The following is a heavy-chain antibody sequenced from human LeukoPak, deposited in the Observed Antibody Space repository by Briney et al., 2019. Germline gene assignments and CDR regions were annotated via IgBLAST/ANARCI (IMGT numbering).Heavy chain of an antibody. CDR2: ISGYNGNT. CDR1: GYTFTGYY. Sequence: GASVKVSCKASGYTFTGYYMHWVRQAPGQGLEWMGWISGYNGNTNYAQRFQDRITMTVDKSTTTVYMELNSLRLDDTAVYYCARTHDFWATRKGDYFDPWGQGTLVTVSS. CDR3: ARTHDFWATRKGDYFDP. D-gene: IGHD3-3*01. J-gene: IGHJ4*02. V-gene: IGHV1-18*04.